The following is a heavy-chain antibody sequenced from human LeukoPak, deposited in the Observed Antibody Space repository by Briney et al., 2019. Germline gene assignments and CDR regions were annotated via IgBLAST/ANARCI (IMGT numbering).Heavy chain of an antibody. CDR1: GFTVSSNY. Sequence: PGGSLRLSCAASGFTVSSNYMSWVRQAPGKGLEWVSLIYSGGSTYYADSVKGRFTISRDNSKNTLYLQMDNLRAEDTAVYYCAKYQRQWLPKGGFDYWGQGTLVTVSS. CDR3: AKYQRQWLPKGGFDY. D-gene: IGHD6-19*01. J-gene: IGHJ4*02. CDR2: IYSGGST. V-gene: IGHV3-66*01.